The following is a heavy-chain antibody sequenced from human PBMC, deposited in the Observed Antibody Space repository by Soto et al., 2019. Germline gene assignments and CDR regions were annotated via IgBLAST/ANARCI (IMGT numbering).Heavy chain of an antibody. D-gene: IGHD2-15*01. CDR3: ARYTGLYCSGGSCYAGMDV. CDR1: GGSFSGYY. CDR2: INHSGST. V-gene: IGHV4-34*01. J-gene: IGHJ6*02. Sequence: SETLSLTCAVYGGSFSGYYWSWIRQPPGKGLEWIGEINHSGSTNYNPALKSRVTITVDTSKNQFSLNLSSVTAADTAVYYCARYTGLYCSGGSCYAGMDVWGQGTTVTVSS.